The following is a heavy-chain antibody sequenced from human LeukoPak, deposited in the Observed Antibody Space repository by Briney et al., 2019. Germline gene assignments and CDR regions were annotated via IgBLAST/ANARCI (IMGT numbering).Heavy chain of an antibody. Sequence: TETLSLTCAVYGGSFSTYYWSWIRQPPGKGLEWIGEINHSGTTNYNPSLKSRVTISVDTSKNQFSLRLRSVTAADTAVYYCARGRDYSDSSSCEAFHWGQGTLVTVSS. J-gene: IGHJ4*02. CDR3: ARGRDYSDSSSCEAFH. CDR1: GGSFSTYY. V-gene: IGHV4-34*01. D-gene: IGHD3-22*01. CDR2: INHSGTT.